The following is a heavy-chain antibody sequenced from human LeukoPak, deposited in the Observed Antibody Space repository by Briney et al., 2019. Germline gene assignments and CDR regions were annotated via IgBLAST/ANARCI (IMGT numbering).Heavy chain of an antibody. V-gene: IGHV3-7*01. D-gene: IGHD1-26*01. CDR1: GFTFSTYW. CDR2: IKDGESAK. J-gene: IGHJ4*02. CDR3: ARDVGGSLDY. Sequence: GGSLRLSCAASGFTFSTYWMAWVRQAPGKGLEWVAIIKDGESAKHQADSVKGRFTISRDNSQNSVYLQMSSLRGEDTAVYYCARDVGGSLDYWGQGTLVTVSS.